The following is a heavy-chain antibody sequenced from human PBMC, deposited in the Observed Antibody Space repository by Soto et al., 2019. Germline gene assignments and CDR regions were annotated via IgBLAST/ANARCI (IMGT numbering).Heavy chain of an antibody. CDR3: ARGLRGAYGMDV. Sequence: EVQLVESGGGLVQPGGSLRLSCAASGFTFTDYWVHWVRQSPGKGLVWVSRIKGDETTTNYADSVEGRCTISRDNARNTVYLQINSLRVEDTAVYFCARGLRGAYGMDVWGQGTTVTVSS. V-gene: IGHV3-74*01. D-gene: IGHD2-21*02. CDR2: IKGDETTT. CDR1: GFTFTDYW. J-gene: IGHJ6*02.